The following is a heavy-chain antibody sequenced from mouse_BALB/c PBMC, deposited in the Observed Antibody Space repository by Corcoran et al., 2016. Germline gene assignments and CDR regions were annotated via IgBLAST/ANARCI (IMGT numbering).Heavy chain of an antibody. J-gene: IGHJ4*01. CDR3: ALVSGYYAMDY. Sequence: EVQLQQSGPDLVKPGASVKISCKASGYSFTGYYMHWVKQSHVKSLEWIGRINPYNGATSYNQNFKDKASLTVDKSSSTAYMELPSLTSEDSAVYYCALVSGYYAMDYWGQGTSVTVSS. CDR1: GYSFTGYY. CDR2: INPYNGAT. V-gene: IGHV1-26*01. D-gene: IGHD6-2*01.